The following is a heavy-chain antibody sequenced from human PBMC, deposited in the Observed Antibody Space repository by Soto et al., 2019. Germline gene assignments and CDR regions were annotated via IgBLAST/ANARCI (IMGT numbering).Heavy chain of an antibody. CDR2: IYHSGST. Sequence: SETLSLTCAVSGGSISSSNWWSWVRQPPGKGLEWIGEIYHSGSTNYNPSLKSRVTISADKSKNQFSLKLSSVTAADTAVYYCARDFGTDCSGGSCYLNNAFDIWGQGTMVTVSS. J-gene: IGHJ3*02. D-gene: IGHD2-15*01. CDR3: ARDFGTDCSGGSCYLNNAFDI. V-gene: IGHV4-4*02. CDR1: GGSISSSNW.